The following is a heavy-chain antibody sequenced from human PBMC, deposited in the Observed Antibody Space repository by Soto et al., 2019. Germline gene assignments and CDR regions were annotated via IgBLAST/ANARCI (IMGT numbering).Heavy chain of an antibody. J-gene: IGHJ5*02. CDR2: IYYSGST. CDR3: ARHREEWSMSYLESWFDP. D-gene: IGHD3-10*01. CDR1: GGSISSYY. V-gene: IGHV4-59*08. Sequence: SETLSLTCTVSGGSISSYYWSWIRQPPGKGLEWIGYIYYSGSTNYNPSLKSRVTISVDTSKNQFSLKLSSVTAADTAVYYCARHREEWSMSYLESWFDPWGQGTLVTSPQ.